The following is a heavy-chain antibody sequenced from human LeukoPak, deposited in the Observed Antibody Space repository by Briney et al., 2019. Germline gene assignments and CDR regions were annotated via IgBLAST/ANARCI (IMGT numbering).Heavy chain of an antibody. V-gene: IGHV3-7*01. D-gene: IGHD2-15*01. CDR1: GFTFSNSW. CDR2: IKQDGSER. Sequence: PGGSLRLSCAGSGFTFSNSWMSWVRQAPGKGLEWVAHIKQDGSERYYVVSVKVRLTISKDNGKNSLYLQMDSLRAEDTAVYCCSSWSSCSGGTCQFNYWGQGTLVTVSS. CDR3: SSWSSCSGGTCQFNY. J-gene: IGHJ4*02.